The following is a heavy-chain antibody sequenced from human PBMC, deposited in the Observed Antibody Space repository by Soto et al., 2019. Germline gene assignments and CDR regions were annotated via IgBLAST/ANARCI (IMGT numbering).Heavy chain of an antibody. CDR2: ISYDGSNK. Sequence: GGSLRLSCAASGFTFSSYGMHWVRQAPGKGLEWVAVISYDGSNKYYADSVKGRFTISRDNSKNTLYLQMNSLRAEDTAVYYCAKDLDLYYFDYWGQGTLVTVSS. CDR1: GFTFSSYG. V-gene: IGHV3-30*18. CDR3: AKDLDLYYFDY. J-gene: IGHJ4*02. D-gene: IGHD3-3*01.